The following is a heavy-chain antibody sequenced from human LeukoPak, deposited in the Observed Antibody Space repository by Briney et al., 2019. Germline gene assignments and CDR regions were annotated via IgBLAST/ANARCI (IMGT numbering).Heavy chain of an antibody. CDR2: IGRYGVTT. D-gene: IGHD1-14*01. V-gene: IGHV3-48*03. CDR1: GFTLSTYE. J-gene: IGHJ6*02. Sequence: RGSLRLSWAASGFTLSTYEMNWVRQAPGKGLEWVAYIGRYGVTTYCADSVKGRFTISGDNAKNSLNLQMNSLRAEDTAVYYCATLSDRNFYYSYGLDVWGQGTTVTVS. CDR3: ATLSDRNFYYSYGLDV.